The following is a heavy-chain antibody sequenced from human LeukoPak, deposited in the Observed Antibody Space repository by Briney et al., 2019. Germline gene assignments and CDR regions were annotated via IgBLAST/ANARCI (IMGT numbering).Heavy chain of an antibody. Sequence: TXAXXGGSXSGYXWSXIRQPXGKGLEWIGEINHSGSTNYNPSLKSRVTISVDTYKNQFSLKLSSVTAADTAVYYCARARVWFGECLDYWGQGTLVTVSS. D-gene: IGHD3-10*01. V-gene: IGHV4-34*01. J-gene: IGHJ4*02. CDR2: INHSGST. CDR3: ARARVWFGECLDY. CDR1: GGSXSGYX.